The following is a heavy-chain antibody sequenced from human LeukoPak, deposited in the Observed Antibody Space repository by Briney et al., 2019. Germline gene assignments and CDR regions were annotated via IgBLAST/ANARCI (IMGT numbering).Heavy chain of an antibody. V-gene: IGHV5-10-1*01. CDR1: GYSFTSYW. CDR2: IDPSDSYT. D-gene: IGHD5-18*01. J-gene: IGHJ3*02. Sequence: RGESLQISCQGSGYSFTSYWISWVRQLPGKGLEWMGRIDPSDSYTNYSPSFQGHVTISADKSISTAYLQWSSLKASDTAMYYCARLVLQLSAFDIWGQGTMVTVSS. CDR3: ARLVLQLSAFDI.